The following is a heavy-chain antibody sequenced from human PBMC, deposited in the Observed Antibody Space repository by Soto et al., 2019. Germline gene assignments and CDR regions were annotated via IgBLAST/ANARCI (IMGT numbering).Heavy chain of an antibody. CDR2: IYYNGNA. V-gene: IGHV4-39*01. CDR3: ARHCVAVVIKGWGY. D-gene: IGHD3-22*01. CDR1: GGSIDSSNYY. Sequence: QLQLQESGPGLVKPSETLSLTCTVSGGSIDSSNYYWDWIRQPPGKGLEWIGTIYYNGNAYYNPSRKGRVTMSVCTSKYPFSLKLVSVTAADTSVYYCARHCVAVVIKGWGYWGQGALVTASS. J-gene: IGHJ4*02.